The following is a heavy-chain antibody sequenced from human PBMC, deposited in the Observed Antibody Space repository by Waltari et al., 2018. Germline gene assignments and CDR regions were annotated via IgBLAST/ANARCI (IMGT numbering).Heavy chain of an antibody. V-gene: IGHV1-69*04. CDR3: AMYYYDKYNY. J-gene: IGHJ4*02. CDR2: IIPILGIA. CDR1: GGTFSRYS. Sequence: QVQLVQSGAEVKKPGSSVKVSCKASGGTFSRYSISWVRQAPGQGLEWMGGIIPILGIANYAQKFQGRVTITADESTSTAYMELSSLRSEDTAVYYCAMYYYDKYNYWGQGTLVTVSS. D-gene: IGHD3-22*01.